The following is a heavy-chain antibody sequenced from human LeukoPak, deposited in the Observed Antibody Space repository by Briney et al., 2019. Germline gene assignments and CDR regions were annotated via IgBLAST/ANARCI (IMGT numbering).Heavy chain of an antibody. D-gene: IGHD2-2*01. CDR2: INGYNGNT. J-gene: IGHJ4*02. V-gene: IGHV1-18*01. Sequence: ASVKVSCKASGYTFIGNGITWVRQAPRQGLEWMGWINGYNGNTAYAQMLAGRFTMTTDTSTTTAYMELRGLRSDDTAVYYCARSGYCSGASCYGEGIDYWGQGTLVTVSS. CDR1: GYTFIGNG. CDR3: ARSGYCSGASCYGEGIDY.